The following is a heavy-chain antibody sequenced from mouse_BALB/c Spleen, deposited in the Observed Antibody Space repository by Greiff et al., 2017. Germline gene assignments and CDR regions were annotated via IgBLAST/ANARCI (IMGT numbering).Heavy chain of an antibody. J-gene: IGHJ4*01. D-gene: IGHD5-1*01. CDR1: GFTFSSYA. CDR2: ISSGGST. CDR3: AREGGNLPYYYAMDY. V-gene: IGHV5-6-5*01. Sequence: EVKLMESGGGLVKPGGSLKLSCAASGFTFSSYAMSWVRQTPEKRLEWVASISSGGSTYYPDSVKGRFTISRDNARNILYLQMSSLRSEDTAMYYCAREGGNLPYYYAMDYWGQGTSVTVSS.